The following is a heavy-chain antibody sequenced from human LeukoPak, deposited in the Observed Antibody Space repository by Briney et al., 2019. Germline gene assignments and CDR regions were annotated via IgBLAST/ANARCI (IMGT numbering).Heavy chain of an antibody. V-gene: IGHV4-34*01. CDR2: INHSGST. Sequence: SETLSLTCTVSGGSISSYYWSWIRQPPGKGLEWIGEINHSGSTNYNPSLKSRVTISVDTSKNQFSLKLSSVTAADTAVYYCARGRGYSYGYPPAQYYFDYWGQGTLVTVSS. CDR3: ARGRGYSYGYPPAQYYFDY. D-gene: IGHD5-18*01. J-gene: IGHJ4*02. CDR1: GGSISSYY.